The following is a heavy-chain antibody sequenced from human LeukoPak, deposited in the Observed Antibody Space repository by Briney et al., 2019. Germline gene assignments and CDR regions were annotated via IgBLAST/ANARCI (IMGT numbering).Heavy chain of an antibody. J-gene: IGHJ6*03. CDR2: IRQDESER. CDR3: ARVSSKTMVRGLLTKKNYNYHYMDV. CDR1: GFSFSSYW. V-gene: IGHV3-7*01. Sequence: GGSLRLSCEGSGFSFSSYWMTWVRQLPGKGPEWVANIRQDESERYFADSVKGRCTISRDNAKNSLYLQMNSLRAEDTAVYYCARVSSKTMVRGLLTKKNYNYHYMDVWGKGTTVTISS. D-gene: IGHD3-10*01.